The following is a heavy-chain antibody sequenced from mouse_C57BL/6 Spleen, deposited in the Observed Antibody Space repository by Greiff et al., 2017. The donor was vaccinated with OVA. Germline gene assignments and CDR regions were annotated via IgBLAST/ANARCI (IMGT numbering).Heavy chain of an antibody. J-gene: IGHJ4*01. Sequence: QVQLQQPGAELVKPGASVKLSCKASGYTFTSYWMQWVKQRPGQGLEWIGEIAPSDSYTNYNQKFKGKATLTVDTSSSTAYMQLSSLTSEDSAVYYCARGLTVKAMDYWGQGTSVTVSS. D-gene: IGHD4-1*01. CDR2: IAPSDSYT. V-gene: IGHV1-50*01. CDR1: GYTFTSYW. CDR3: ARGLTVKAMDY.